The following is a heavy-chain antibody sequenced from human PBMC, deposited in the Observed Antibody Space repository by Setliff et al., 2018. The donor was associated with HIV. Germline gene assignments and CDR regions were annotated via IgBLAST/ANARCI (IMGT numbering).Heavy chain of an antibody. Sequence: GSLRLSCATSGFIFEDYGMNWVRQAPGKGLEWVSGINWNGASVGYADSVKGRFTISRDNAKKSLYLQMNSLRAEDTAVYYCARDNGRYFDRGWFDPWGQGALVTVSS. J-gene: IGHJ5*02. CDR3: ARDNGRYFDRGWFDP. V-gene: IGHV3-20*04. CDR1: GFIFEDYG. CDR2: INWNGASV. D-gene: IGHD3-9*01.